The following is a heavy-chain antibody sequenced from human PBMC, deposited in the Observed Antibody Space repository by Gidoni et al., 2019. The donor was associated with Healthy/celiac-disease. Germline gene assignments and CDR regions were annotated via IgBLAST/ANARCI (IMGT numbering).Heavy chain of an antibody. J-gene: IGHJ6*03. CDR2: IYTSGST. V-gene: IGHV4-61*02. CDR3: ARERDGGDYYYYYMDV. D-gene: IGHD3-3*01. CDR1: GGSIRSGSYY. Sequence: QVQLQESGPGLVKPSQTLSLTCTVSGGSIRSGSYYWSWIRQPAGKGLEWIGRIYTSGSTNYNPSLKSRVTISVDTSKNQFSLKLSSVTAADTAVYYCARERDGGDYYYYYMDVWGKGTTVTVSS.